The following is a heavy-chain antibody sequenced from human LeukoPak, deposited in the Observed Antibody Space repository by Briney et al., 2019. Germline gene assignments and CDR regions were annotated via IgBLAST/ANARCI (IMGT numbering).Heavy chain of an antibody. V-gene: IGHV4-61*05. J-gene: IGHJ3*02. D-gene: IGHD3-22*01. CDR2: IYYSGST. CDR1: GASISSSSYY. Sequence: SETLSLTCTVSGASISSSSYYWSWIRQPPGKGLEWIAYIYYSGSTNNNPSRKMRVTISVNRTKNHFSLKLSSVTAADTPVYYCARQAEDYDSSYDAFDIWGQGTMVTVSS. CDR3: ARQAEDYDSSYDAFDI.